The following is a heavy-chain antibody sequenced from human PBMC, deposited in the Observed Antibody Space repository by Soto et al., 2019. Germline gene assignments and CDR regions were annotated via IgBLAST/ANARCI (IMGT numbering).Heavy chain of an antibody. CDR2: IYYSGST. CDR3: AAWDSGTTPTGWFDP. J-gene: IGHJ5*02. Sequence: QVQLQESGPGLVKPSQTLSLTCTVSGGSISSGGYYWSWIRQHPGKGLEWIGYIYYSGSTYYNPSLKSRVTRSVDTSKNQFSLKLSSVTAADTAVYYCAAWDSGTTPTGWFDPWGQGTLVTVSS. D-gene: IGHD1-26*01. V-gene: IGHV4-31*03. CDR1: GGSISSGGYY.